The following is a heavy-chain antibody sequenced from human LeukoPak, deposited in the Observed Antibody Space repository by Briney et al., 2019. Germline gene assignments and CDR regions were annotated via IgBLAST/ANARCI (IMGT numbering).Heavy chain of an antibody. J-gene: IGHJ6*03. V-gene: IGHV1-46*01. CDR1: GYTFTSKY. D-gene: IGHD5-18*01. CDR3: AKRIQPYYYMDV. Sequence: ASVKVSCKASGYTFTSKYMHWVRQAPGQGLEWMGVINPSGGRTSYAQKFQGKVTMTRDMSTSTVYMELSSLRSEDTAVYYCAKRIQPYYYMDVWGKGTTVTVSS. CDR2: INPSGGRT.